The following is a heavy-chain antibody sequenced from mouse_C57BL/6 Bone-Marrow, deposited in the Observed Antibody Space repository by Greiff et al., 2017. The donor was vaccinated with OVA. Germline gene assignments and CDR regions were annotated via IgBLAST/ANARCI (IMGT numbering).Heavy chain of an antibody. CDR2: ISNGGGST. D-gene: IGHD2-4*01. Sequence: EVQGVEPGGDLVKPGGSLKLSCAASGFTFSSYGMSWVRQTPEKRLEWVAYISNGGGSTYYPDTVKGRFTISRDNAKNTLYLQMSRLKSEDTAMYYCARDDYDVRYFDVWGTGTTVTVSS. CDR3: ARDDYDVRYFDV. J-gene: IGHJ1*03. V-gene: IGHV5-12*01. CDR1: GFTFSSYG.